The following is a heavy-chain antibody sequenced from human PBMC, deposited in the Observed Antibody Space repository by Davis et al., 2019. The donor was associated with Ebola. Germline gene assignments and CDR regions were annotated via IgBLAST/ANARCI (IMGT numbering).Heavy chain of an antibody. V-gene: IGHV4-59*01. Sequence: SETLSLTCSVSGASISSYYWSWIRQPPGKGLEWIGYIYYSGSTNYNPSLKSRVTISVDTSKNQFSLKLSSVTAADTAVYYCARVSYYYYGMDVWGKGTTVTVSS. CDR2: IYYSGST. CDR1: GASISSYY. CDR3: ARVSYYYYGMDV. J-gene: IGHJ6*04.